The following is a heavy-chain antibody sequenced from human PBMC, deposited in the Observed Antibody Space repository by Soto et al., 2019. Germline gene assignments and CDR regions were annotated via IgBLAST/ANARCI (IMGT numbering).Heavy chain of an antibody. CDR1: GGSISSYY. J-gene: IGHJ4*02. V-gene: IGHV4-59*01. Sequence: SETLSLTCTVSGGSISSYYWSWIRQPPGKGLEWIGSIYYSGSTNYNPSLKSRVTISVDTSKNQFSLKLSSVTAADTAVYYCARGIAAAGPFDYWGQGTLVTVSS. CDR3: ARGIAAAGPFDY. CDR2: IYYSGST. D-gene: IGHD6-13*01.